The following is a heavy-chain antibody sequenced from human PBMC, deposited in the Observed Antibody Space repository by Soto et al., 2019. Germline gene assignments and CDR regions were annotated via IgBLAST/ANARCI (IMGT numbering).Heavy chain of an antibody. CDR1: GGSFSGYY. V-gene: IGHV4-34*01. CDR3: ARARIARYFDLLFKNWFDP. Sequence: SETLSLTCAAYGGSFSGYYRSWIRQPPGKGLEWIGEINHSGSTNYNPSLKSRVTISVDTSKNQFSLKLSSVTAADTAVYYCARARIARYFDLLFKNWFDPWGQGNLVTVS. D-gene: IGHD3-9*01. J-gene: IGHJ5*02. CDR2: INHSGST.